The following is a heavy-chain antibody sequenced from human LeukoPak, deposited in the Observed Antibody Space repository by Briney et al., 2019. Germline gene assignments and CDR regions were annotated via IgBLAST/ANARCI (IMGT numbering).Heavy chain of an antibody. D-gene: IGHD2-15*01. J-gene: IGHJ3*02. CDR2: IIPIFGTA. CDR1: GGTFSSYA. Sequence: SVKVSCKASGGTFSSYAISWVRQAPGQGLEWMGGIIPIFGTANYAQKFQGRVTITADESTSTAYMELSSLRSEDTAVYYCARDSYCSGGSCYPTESDAFDIWGQGTMVTVSS. CDR3: ARDSYCSGGSCYPTESDAFDI. V-gene: IGHV1-69*01.